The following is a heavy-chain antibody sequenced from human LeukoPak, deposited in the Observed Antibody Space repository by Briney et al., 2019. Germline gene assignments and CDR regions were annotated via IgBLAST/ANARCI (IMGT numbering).Heavy chain of an antibody. J-gene: IGHJ5*02. CDR1: GYIFTTYD. Sequence: GASVKVSCKASGYIFTTYDIGWVRQAPGQGLEWMGWLNPNSGNAGYAQKFQGRVTISRNTSISTAYIELSSLRSDDTAIYYCARRKFLGWFDPWGQGTLVTVSS. V-gene: IGHV1-8*03. D-gene: IGHD7-27*01. CDR2: LNPNSGNA. CDR3: ARRKFLGWFDP.